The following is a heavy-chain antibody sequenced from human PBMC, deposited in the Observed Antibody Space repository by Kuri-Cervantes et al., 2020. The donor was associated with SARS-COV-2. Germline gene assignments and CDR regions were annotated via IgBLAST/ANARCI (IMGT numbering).Heavy chain of an antibody. Sequence: SVKVSCKASGYTFTSYGINWVRQAPGQGLEWMGTVIPMFGTTHHAQRFQGRLTMTADTSTGIAYMTLSSLRSDDTAVYYCARDRGVEARWEGDYYHVMDVWGPGTTVTVSS. D-gene: IGHD1-26*01. J-gene: IGHJ6*02. V-gene: IGHV1-69*06. CDR3: ARDRGVEARWEGDYYHVMDV. CDR1: GYTFTSYG. CDR2: VIPMFGTT.